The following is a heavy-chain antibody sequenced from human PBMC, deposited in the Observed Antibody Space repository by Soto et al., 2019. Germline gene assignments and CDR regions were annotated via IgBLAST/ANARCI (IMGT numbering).Heavy chain of an antibody. Sequence: EVQLVESGGGLVQPDGSLRLSCAASGFTFHDYVMLLVRQAPGKGLEWVSAITWDGADVNYADSVKGRFTISRDNAKNSLYLQMSSLRPEDTALYYCAKGRTIPATSPKFLQNWGQGTLFPVSS. V-gene: IGHV3-9*01. J-gene: IGHJ1*01. D-gene: IGHD2-2*01. CDR1: GFTFHDYV. CDR3: AKGRTIPATSPKFLQN. CDR2: ITWDGADV.